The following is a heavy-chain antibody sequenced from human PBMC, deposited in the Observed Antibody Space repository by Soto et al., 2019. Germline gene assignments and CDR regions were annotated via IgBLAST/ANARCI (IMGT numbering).Heavy chain of an antibody. CDR2: IYYSGST. D-gene: IGHD3-10*01. CDR3: ARDIPPYTAMARGGMDV. Sequence: KPSETLSLTCTVSGGSVSSGSYYWSWIRQPPGKGLEWIGYIYYSGSTNYNPSLKSRVNISVDTSKNQFSLKLGSVTAADTAVYYCARDIPPYTAMARGGMDVWGQGITLTVSS. V-gene: IGHV4-61*01. J-gene: IGHJ6*02. CDR1: GGSVSSGSYY.